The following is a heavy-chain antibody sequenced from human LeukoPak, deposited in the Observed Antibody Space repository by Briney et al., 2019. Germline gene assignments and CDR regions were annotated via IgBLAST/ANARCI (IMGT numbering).Heavy chain of an antibody. D-gene: IGHD3-22*01. V-gene: IGHV4-59*08. CDR2: LYSSGST. Sequence: PSETLSLTCTVSGGSISGYYWSWVRQPPGKGLEWIGYLYSSGSTNYNPSLKSRVTISLDTSENQFSLKLSSVTAADTAVYYCARHYYDRSDSYSFDYWGQGTLVTASS. CDR3: ARHYYDRSDSYSFDY. CDR1: GGSISGYY. J-gene: IGHJ4*02.